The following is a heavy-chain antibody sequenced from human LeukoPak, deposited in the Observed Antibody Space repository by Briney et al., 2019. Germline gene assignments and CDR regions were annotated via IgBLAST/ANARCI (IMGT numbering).Heavy chain of an antibody. V-gene: IGHV3-48*03. D-gene: IGHD3-10*01. CDR1: GFTFSSYE. CDR2: IGSSGSAM. J-gene: IGHJ6*02. CDR3: ARLGYGPYGMDV. Sequence: GGSLRLSRAASGFTFSSYEMNWVRQAPGKGLEWVSYIGSSGSAMYYADSVRGRFTISRDNVKNSLYLQMNSLRAEDTAVYYCARLGYGPYGMDVWGQGTTVTVSS.